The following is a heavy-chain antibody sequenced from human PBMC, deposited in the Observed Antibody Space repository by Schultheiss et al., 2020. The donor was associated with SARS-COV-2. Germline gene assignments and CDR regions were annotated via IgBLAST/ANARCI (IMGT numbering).Heavy chain of an antibody. V-gene: IGHV3-64*04. Sequence: GGSLRLSCSASGFTFSNYAMHWVRQAPGKGLEYVSVISSNGGGTYYADSVKGRFTISRDNSKNTLHLQMNSLRAEDTAVYYCARESPVTMTTVTDFDYWGQGTLVTVSS. J-gene: IGHJ4*02. D-gene: IGHD4-17*01. CDR3: ARESPVTMTTVTDFDY. CDR1: GFTFSNYA. CDR2: ISSNGGGT.